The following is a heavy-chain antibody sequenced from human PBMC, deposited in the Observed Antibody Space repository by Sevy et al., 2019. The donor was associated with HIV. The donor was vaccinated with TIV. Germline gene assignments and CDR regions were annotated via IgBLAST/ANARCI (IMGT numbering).Heavy chain of an antibody. Sequence: GGSLRLSCAASGFTFSSYAMSWVRQAPGKGLEWVSAISGGGGSTYYADSVKGRFTICRDNSKNTPYLQMNSLRAEDTAVYYCVKGGTVYGGPYWGQGTLVTVSS. CDR2: ISGGGGST. CDR1: GFTFSSYA. CDR3: VKGGTVYGGPY. D-gene: IGHD4-17*01. V-gene: IGHV3-23*01. J-gene: IGHJ4*02.